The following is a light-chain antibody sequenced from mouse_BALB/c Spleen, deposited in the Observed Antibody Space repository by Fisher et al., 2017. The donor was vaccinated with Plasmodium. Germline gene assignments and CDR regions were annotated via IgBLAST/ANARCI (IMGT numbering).Light chain of an antibody. V-gene: IGKV5-43*01. CDR1: QIISNN. CDR3: QHSDSWPLT. CDR2: YSS. Sequence: DIVITQSPATLSVTPGDSVSLSCRADQIISNNLHWYQQKSHGSPRLLISYSSQSISGIPSRFSGNGSGTDFTLSINSVETEDFGMYFCQHSDSWPLTFGAGTKLELK. J-gene: IGKJ5*01.